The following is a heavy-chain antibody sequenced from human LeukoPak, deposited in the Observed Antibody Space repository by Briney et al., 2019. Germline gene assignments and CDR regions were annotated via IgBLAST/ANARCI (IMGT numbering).Heavy chain of an antibody. CDR3: ARGPVVAANWLFDY. J-gene: IGHJ4*02. V-gene: IGHV4-59*01. CDR1: GGSISSYY. D-gene: IGHD2-15*01. Sequence: SETLSLTCTVSGGSISSYYWSWIRQPPGKGLEWIGYIYYSGSTNYNPSLKSRVTISVDTSKSQFSLKLSSVTAADTAVYYCARGPVVAANWLFDYWGQGTLVTVSS. CDR2: IYYSGST.